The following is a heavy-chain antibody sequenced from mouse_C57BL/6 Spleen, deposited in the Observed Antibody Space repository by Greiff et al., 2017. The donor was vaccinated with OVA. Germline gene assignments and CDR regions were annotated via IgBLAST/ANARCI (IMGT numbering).Heavy chain of an antibody. Sequence: QVQLQQSGAELVRPRTSVKVSCKASGYAFTNYLIEWVKQRPGQGLEWIGVINPGSGGTNYNEKFKGKATLTADKSSSTAYMQLSSLTSEDSAVYFCARSYDGYYGDYWGQGTTLTVSS. V-gene: IGHV1-54*01. D-gene: IGHD2-3*01. CDR2: INPGSGGT. J-gene: IGHJ2*01. CDR1: GYAFTNYL. CDR3: ARSYDGYYGDY.